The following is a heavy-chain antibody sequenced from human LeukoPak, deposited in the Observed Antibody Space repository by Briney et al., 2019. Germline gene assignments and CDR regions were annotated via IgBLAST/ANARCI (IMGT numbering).Heavy chain of an antibody. CDR2: ISPSSTSI. D-gene: IGHD6-19*01. V-gene: IGHV3-48*02. CDR3: ARAAYSSGPDY. Sequence: GGSPRLSSAAPGVTFNSYSINWGSQDPGKGVEWVSYISPSSTSIYYADSVKGRFTFSRDNDKNSLYLQMSSLRDEDTAVYYCARAAYSSGPDYWGQGTLVTVSS. CDR1: GVTFNSYS. J-gene: IGHJ4*02.